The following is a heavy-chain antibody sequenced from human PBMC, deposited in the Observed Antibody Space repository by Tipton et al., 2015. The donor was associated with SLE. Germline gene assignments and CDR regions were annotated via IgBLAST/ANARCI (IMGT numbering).Heavy chain of an antibody. V-gene: IGHV4-39*07. Sequence: TLSLTCPVSGGSISSSSFHWGWVRRPPGKGPEWIGSVYQGGSVLYNPSIKSRVTFSSDTSKNQFSLKLTSVTAADTAMYYCALYYYDSSGFNWIDPWGQGILVTVTS. CDR2: VYQGGSV. CDR3: ALYYYDSSGFNWIDP. D-gene: IGHD3-22*01. J-gene: IGHJ5*02. CDR1: GGSISSSSFH.